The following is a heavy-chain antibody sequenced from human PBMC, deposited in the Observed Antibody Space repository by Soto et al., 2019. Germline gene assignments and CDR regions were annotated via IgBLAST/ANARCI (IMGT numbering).Heavy chain of an antibody. D-gene: IGHD3-3*01. CDR2: ISYDGSNK. CDR1: GFTFSSYG. Sequence: GGSLRLSCAASGFTFSSYGMHWVRQAPGKGLEWVAVISYDGSNKYYADSVKGRFTISRDNSKNTLYLQMNSLRAEDTAVYYCAKDYYDFWSGYLFDYWGQGTLVTVSS. J-gene: IGHJ4*02. CDR3: AKDYYDFWSGYLFDY. V-gene: IGHV3-30*18.